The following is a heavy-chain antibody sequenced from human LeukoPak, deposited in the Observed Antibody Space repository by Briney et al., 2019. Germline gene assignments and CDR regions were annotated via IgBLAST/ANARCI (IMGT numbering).Heavy chain of an antibody. D-gene: IGHD1-26*01. CDR1: GYTLTELS. CDR2: FNPEDGET. Sequence: AXVKVSCKVSGYTLTELSMHWVRQAPGKGLEWMGGFNPEDGETIYAQKFQGRVTMTEDTSTDTAYMELSSLRSEDTAVYYCATSSGSYYDYWGQGTLVTVSS. J-gene: IGHJ4*02. V-gene: IGHV1-24*01. CDR3: ATSSGSYYDY.